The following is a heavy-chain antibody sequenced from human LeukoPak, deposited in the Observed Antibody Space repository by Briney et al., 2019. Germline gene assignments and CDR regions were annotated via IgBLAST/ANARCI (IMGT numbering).Heavy chain of an antibody. CDR3: AAIAVAGQSDF. Sequence: PSETLSLNCAVSGYSISSGYYWGWIRQPPGKGLEWIGNIYHSSNTYYSPSLKSRVTISVDMSKNHFSLKLSSMTAADTAVYYCAAIAVAGQSDFWGQGILVTVSS. CDR1: GYSISSGYY. CDR2: IYHSSNT. V-gene: IGHV4-38-2*01. J-gene: IGHJ4*02. D-gene: IGHD6-19*01.